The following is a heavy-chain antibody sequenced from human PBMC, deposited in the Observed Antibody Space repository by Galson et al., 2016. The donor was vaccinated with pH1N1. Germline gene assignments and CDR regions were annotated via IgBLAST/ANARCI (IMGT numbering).Heavy chain of an antibody. CDR2: FDPQNLER. CDR1: GHTLNEVS. D-gene: IGHD3-3*01. J-gene: IGHJ6*03. Sequence: SVKVSCKVSGHTLNEVSIHWVRQGPGKRLEWMQGFDPQNLERRYSQKFQGRVTITADKSADTAYMELSSLRSEDTAVYYCASPPPSSGHLNYYYYMDVWGQGTTVTVS. V-gene: IGHV1-24*01. CDR3: ASPPPSSGHLNYYYYMDV.